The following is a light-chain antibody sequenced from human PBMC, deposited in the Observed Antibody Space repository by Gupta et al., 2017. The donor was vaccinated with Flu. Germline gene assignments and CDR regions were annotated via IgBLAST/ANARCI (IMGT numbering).Light chain of an antibody. Sequence: SYVLPQPPSVSVAPGQTARITCAGNHLGSKRVHWYQHKPGQAPALVIYDDSDRPSGITERVSGSTSGNTATLTISRVEAVEEADYYCQVWDRSRNHPNWVFGGGTKLTVL. CDR2: DDS. CDR3: QVWDRSRNHPNWV. J-gene: IGLJ3*02. V-gene: IGLV3-21*02. CDR1: HLGSKR.